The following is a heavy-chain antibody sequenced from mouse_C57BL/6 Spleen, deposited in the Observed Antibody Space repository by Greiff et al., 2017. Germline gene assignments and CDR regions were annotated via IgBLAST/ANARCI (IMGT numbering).Heavy chain of an antibody. CDR2: IDPSDSAT. D-gene: IGHD3-2*02. V-gene: IGHV1-52*01. J-gene: IGHJ3*01. Sequence: QVQLQQPGAELVRPGSSVKLSCKASGYTFTSYWMHWVKQRPIQGLEWIGNIDPSDSATHYNQKFKDKATLTVDKSSSTAYMQLSSLTSEDSAVYICAREAAQASWFAYWGQGALGTVSA. CDR1: GYTFTSYW. CDR3: AREAAQASWFAY.